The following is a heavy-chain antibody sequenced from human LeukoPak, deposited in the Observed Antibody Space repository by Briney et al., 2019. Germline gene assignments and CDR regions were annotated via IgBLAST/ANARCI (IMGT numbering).Heavy chain of an antibody. Sequence: PGGSLRLSCAASGFTFSSYSMNWVRQAPGKGLEWVSSISSSSSYIYYADSVKGRFTISRDNAKNSLYLQMSSLRAEDTAVYYCARYPNPPYSSGWSDLQFYYYYYYYMDVWGKGTTVTVSS. CDR3: ARYPNPPYSSGWSDLQFYYYYYYYMDV. V-gene: IGHV3-21*01. CDR2: ISSSSSYI. D-gene: IGHD6-19*01. J-gene: IGHJ6*03. CDR1: GFTFSSYS.